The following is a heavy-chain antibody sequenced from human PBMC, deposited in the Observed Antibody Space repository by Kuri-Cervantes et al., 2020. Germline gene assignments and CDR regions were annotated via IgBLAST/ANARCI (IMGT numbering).Heavy chain of an antibody. CDR3: ARGAGSLDSGRI. Sequence: GGSLRLSCEASEFTFNYYNMNWVLQAPGKGLEWVSSITATSSYIYYADSVKGRFTISRDNAKNSLYRQMNSLRAEDTAVYYCARGAGSLDSGRIWGQGTLVTVSS. CDR1: EFTFNYYN. J-gene: IGHJ4*02. V-gene: IGHV3-21*04. CDR2: ITATSSYI. D-gene: IGHD3-10*01.